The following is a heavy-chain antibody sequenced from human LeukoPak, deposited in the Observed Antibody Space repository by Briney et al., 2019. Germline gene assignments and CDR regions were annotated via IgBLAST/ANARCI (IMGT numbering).Heavy chain of an antibody. CDR2: ISGSGSST. V-gene: IGHV3-23*01. CDR3: AKRRTTVVTLDS. J-gene: IGHJ4*02. CDR1: GFTFSSYA. Sequence: GGSLRLSCGASGFTFSSYAMTWVRQAPGKGLEWVSAISGSGSSTYYADSVKGRFTISRDNSKNTVYLQMNSLRAEDTAVYYCAKRRTTVVTLDSWGQGALVTVSS. D-gene: IGHD4-23*01.